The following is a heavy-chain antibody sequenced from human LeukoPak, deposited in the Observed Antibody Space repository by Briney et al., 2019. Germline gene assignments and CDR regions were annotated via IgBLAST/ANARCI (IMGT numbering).Heavy chain of an antibody. D-gene: IGHD3-3*01. CDR1: GGSISTTNYY. CDR3: ARHSGLRSPFDP. V-gene: IGHV4-39*01. Sequence: ETLSLTCTVSGGSISTTNYYWGWIRQPPGRDLEWIGSIYSSGNTYYNPSLESRVTISVDTSKNQLSLKLTSATAADTSVYYCARHSGLRSPFDPWGQGTLVTVSS. CDR2: IYSSGNT. J-gene: IGHJ5*02.